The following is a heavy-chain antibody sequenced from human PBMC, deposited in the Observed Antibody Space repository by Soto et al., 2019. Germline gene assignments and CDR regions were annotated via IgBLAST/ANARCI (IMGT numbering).Heavy chain of an antibody. V-gene: IGHV3-74*01. Sequence: EVQVVESGGGLVQPGGSLRLSCATSGFTFSSYWMHWVRQVPGKGLVWVSRINTDGTSTGYADSVKGRFTISRDNAKNTLYLQMNSLRAEDTAVYFCASEGGVPFDYWGQGSLVTVSS. J-gene: IGHJ4*02. CDR3: ASEGGVPFDY. CDR2: INTDGTST. CDR1: GFTFSSYW. D-gene: IGHD1-26*01.